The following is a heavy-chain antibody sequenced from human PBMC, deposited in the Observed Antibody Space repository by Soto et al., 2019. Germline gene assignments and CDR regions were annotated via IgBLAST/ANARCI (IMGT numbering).Heavy chain of an antibody. D-gene: IGHD4-4*01. V-gene: IGHV3-30*14. Sequence: QVQVVESGGGVVQPVRYLRLSCAASGFIFSSYAMHWVRQALGKGQEWVAVISYDGSNKYYADSVKGRFTISRDNSKNTLYLQMNSLRTEDTAVYYCARDRRGSTVTESDKFDYWGQGTLVTVSS. J-gene: IGHJ4*02. CDR2: ISYDGSNK. CDR3: ARDRRGSTVTESDKFDY. CDR1: GFIFSSYA.